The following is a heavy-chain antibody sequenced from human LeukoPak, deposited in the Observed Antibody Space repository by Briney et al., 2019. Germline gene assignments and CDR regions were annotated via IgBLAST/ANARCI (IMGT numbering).Heavy chain of an antibody. CDR2: IRYDESNE. CDR1: GFTFSSYA. D-gene: IGHD4-23*01. V-gene: IGHV3-30*02. J-gene: IGHJ4*02. CDR3: AKSYGGNYFDS. Sequence: PGGSLRVSCAASGFTFSSYAMHWARQAPGKGLEWVAFIRYDESNEYYADSVKGRFTISRDNSKDTLYLQMNSLTVEDTAIYYCAKSYGGNYFDSWGQGTLVTVSS.